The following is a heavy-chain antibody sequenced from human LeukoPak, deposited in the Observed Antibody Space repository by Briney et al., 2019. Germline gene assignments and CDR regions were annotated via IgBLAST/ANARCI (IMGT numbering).Heavy chain of an antibody. CDR1: GGTFSSYA. V-gene: IGHV1-69*04. J-gene: IGHJ4*02. CDR3: ATSIVVVTAIRDYFDY. D-gene: IGHD2-21*02. Sequence: EASVKLSCKASGGTFSSYAISWVRQAPGQGLEWMGRIIPILGIANYAQKFQGRVTITADKSTSTAYMELSSLRSEDTAVYYCATSIVVVTAIRDYFDYWGQGTLVTVSS. CDR2: IIPILGIA.